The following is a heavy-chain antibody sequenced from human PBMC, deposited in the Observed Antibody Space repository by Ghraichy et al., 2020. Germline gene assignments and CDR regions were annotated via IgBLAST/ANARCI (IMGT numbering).Heavy chain of an antibody. CDR3: ARVIRWEDYFDY. CDR2: ISQDGSET. Sequence: GGSLRLSCAASGFGLSRFWMSWVRLAPGKGLEWVAIISQDGSETFYLDSVKGRFTISRDNAKNSLDLQMNSLGAEDTAVYFCARVIRWEDYFDYWGLGTLVTVSS. CDR1: GFGLSRFW. J-gene: IGHJ4*02. V-gene: IGHV3-7*01. D-gene: IGHD1-26*01.